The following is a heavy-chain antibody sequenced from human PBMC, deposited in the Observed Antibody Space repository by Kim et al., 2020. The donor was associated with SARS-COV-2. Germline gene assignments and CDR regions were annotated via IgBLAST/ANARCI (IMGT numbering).Heavy chain of an antibody. D-gene: IGHD3-10*01. Sequence: SETLSLTCTVSGDSLSSPSYFWTWIRQHPGKGLEWIGNIYNSGSTNYNPSLKGRASISEDTSKNQFSLKLNSVTAADTAIYYCTATFFTKVRGVVWYRMDVWGQGTTVTVSS. CDR2: IYNSGST. J-gene: IGHJ6*02. V-gene: IGHV4-31*06. CDR3: TATFFTKVRGVVWYRMDV. CDR1: GDSLSSPSYF.